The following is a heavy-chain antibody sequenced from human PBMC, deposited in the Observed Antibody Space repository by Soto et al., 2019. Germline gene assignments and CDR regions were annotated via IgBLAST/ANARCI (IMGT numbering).Heavy chain of an antibody. J-gene: IGHJ4*02. Sequence: EEQLVESGGGLVQPGGSLRLSCAASGFPFSRYWMHWIRQAPGKGLVWVSRINPDGSTTSYADSVKGRFTISRDNAKNTLYLQMNSLRAEDTAVYYCARVSVNEYNLHYWGQGALVTVSS. CDR1: GFPFSRYW. V-gene: IGHV3-74*01. D-gene: IGHD1-1*01. CDR3: ARVSVNEYNLHY. CDR2: INPDGSTT.